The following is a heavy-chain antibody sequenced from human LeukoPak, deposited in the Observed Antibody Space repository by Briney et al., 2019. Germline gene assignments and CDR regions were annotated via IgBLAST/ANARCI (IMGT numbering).Heavy chain of an antibody. CDR2: IIPMSGTA. D-gene: IGHD3-3*01. Sequence: SVKVSCKASGYTFTDYYMHWVRQAPGQGLEWVGGIIPMSGTANYAQKFQGRVTITADESTSTAYMELSSLRSEDTAIYYCASPVKYYDTWSGYPPFDYWGQGTLVTVSS. CDR1: GYTFTDYY. CDR3: ASPVKYYDTWSGYPPFDY. V-gene: IGHV1-69*13. J-gene: IGHJ4*02.